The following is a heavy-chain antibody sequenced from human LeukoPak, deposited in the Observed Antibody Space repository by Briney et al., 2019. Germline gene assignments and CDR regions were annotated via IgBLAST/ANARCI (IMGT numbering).Heavy chain of an antibody. CDR1: GFTFKNNA. Sequence: GGSLRLSCAASGFTFKNNAMTWVRQAPGKGLEWVSAINGGGDDTEYADSVKGRFTISRANSKNTLYLQMNSLRPEDTAVYYCARCTASCYANAFDVWGQGTLLTVSS. J-gene: IGHJ3*01. D-gene: IGHD2-2*01. V-gene: IGHV3-23*01. CDR3: ARCTASCYANAFDV. CDR2: INGGGDDT.